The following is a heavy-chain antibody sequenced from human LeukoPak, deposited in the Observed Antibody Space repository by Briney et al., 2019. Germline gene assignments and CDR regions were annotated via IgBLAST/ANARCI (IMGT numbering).Heavy chain of an antibody. CDR3: AKRKRGRIAASGDHYFDY. D-gene: IGHD6-25*01. Sequence: GGSLRLSCAASGLTFINFGMTWVRQAPGKGLEWVSAISGSAVITFYADSVKGRFTISRDNSKNTLYLQMNSLRAEDTALYYCAKRKRGRIAASGDHYFDYWGQGTLVTVSS. J-gene: IGHJ4*02. CDR1: GLTFINFG. CDR2: ISGSAVIT. V-gene: IGHV3-23*01.